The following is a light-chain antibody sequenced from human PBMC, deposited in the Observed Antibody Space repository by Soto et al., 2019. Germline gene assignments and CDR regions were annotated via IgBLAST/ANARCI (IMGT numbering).Light chain of an antibody. Sequence: AIQFTQSPSSLWPCLVDRVTITCRASQGISSALAWYQQKPGKAPKLLIYDASSLESGVPSRFSGSGSGTDFTLTISSLQTEDFATYYCQQFNNLITFGQGTRLEI. J-gene: IGKJ5*01. CDR3: QQFNNLIT. CDR1: QGISSA. CDR2: DAS. V-gene: IGKV1D-13*01.